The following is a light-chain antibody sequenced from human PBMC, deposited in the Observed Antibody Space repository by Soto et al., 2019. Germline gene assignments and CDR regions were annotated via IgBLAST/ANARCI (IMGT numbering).Light chain of an antibody. CDR3: SSYTSSSTPYV. CDR2: DVS. Sequence: QSALTQPASVSGAPGQSITLSCTGNSSDVGGYNYVSWYQQHPGKAPKLMIYDVSNRPSGVSNRFSGSKSGNTASLTIPGLQAEDEADYYCSSYTSSSTPYVFGTGTKVTVL. J-gene: IGLJ1*01. V-gene: IGLV2-14*01. CDR1: SSDVGGYNY.